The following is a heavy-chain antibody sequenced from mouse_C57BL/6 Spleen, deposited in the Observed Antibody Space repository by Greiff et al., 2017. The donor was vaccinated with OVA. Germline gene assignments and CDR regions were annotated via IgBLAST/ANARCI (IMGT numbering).Heavy chain of an antibody. D-gene: IGHD1-1*01. CDR3: ARSFYYYGRYYAMDY. V-gene: IGHV1-59*01. CDR2: IDPSDSYT. J-gene: IGHJ4*01. Sequence: QVQLQQPGAELVRPGTSVKLSCKASGYTFTSYWMHWVKQRPGQGLEWIGVIDPSDSYTNYNQKFKGKATLTVDTSSSTAYMQLSSLTSEDSAVYYCARSFYYYGRYYAMDYWGQGTSVTVSS. CDR1: GYTFTSYW.